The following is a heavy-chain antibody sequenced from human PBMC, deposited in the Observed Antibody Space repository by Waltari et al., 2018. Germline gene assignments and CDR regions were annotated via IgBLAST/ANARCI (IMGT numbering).Heavy chain of an antibody. CDR2: IKQDGSGK. V-gene: IGHV3-7*03. D-gene: IGHD3-16*01. CDR1: GFSFSSYW. J-gene: IGHJ4*02. CDR3: ARMGAGRAPDY. Sequence: EVQLVESGGGLVQPGGSLRLSCAASGFSFSSYWMTWFRQAPGTGREWGATIKQDGSGKCYVDSVKGRFSISRDNAKNSLYLQMNSLRAEDTAIFYCARMGAGRAPDYWGQGTLVTVSS.